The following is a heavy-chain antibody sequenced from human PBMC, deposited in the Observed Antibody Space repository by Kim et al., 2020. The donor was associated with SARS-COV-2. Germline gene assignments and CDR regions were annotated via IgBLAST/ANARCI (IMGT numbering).Heavy chain of an antibody. J-gene: IGHJ3*01. CDR1: GFTFSSYG. D-gene: IGHD5-12*01. Sequence: GGSLRLSCAASGFTFSSYGMHWVRQAPGKGLDWVAVISYDGSNKYYADSVKGRFTISRDNSKNTLYLQMNSLRAEDTAVYYCAKLPSKDGYPVDVWGQGTMVTVSS. CDR3: AKLPSKDGYPVDV. CDR2: ISYDGSNK. V-gene: IGHV3-30*18.